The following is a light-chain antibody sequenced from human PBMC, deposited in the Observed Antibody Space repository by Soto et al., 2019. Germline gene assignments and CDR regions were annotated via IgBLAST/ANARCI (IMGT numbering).Light chain of an antibody. CDR1: SSNIGAGYD. V-gene: IGLV1-40*01. J-gene: IGLJ1*01. CDR3: QSYDSCLRGSGV. CDR2: GNS. Sequence: QSVLTQPPSVSGAPGQRVTISCTGSSSNIGAGYDVHWYQQLPGTAPKLLIYGNSNRPSGVPDRFSGSKSGTSASLAITGLQAEDEADYYSQSYDSCLRGSGVFGTGTMV.